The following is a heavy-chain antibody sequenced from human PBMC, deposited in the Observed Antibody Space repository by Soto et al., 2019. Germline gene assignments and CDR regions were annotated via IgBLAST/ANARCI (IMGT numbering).Heavy chain of an antibody. Sequence: PGGSLRLSCAASGFTFSSYGMHWVRQAPGKGLEWVAVISYDGSNKYYADSVKGRFTISRDNSKNTLYLQMNSLRAEDTAVYYCAKGFYRSAYYFDYWGQGTLVTVS. CDR2: ISYDGSNK. V-gene: IGHV3-30*18. CDR1: GFTFSSYG. CDR3: AKGFYRSAYYFDY. D-gene: IGHD3-16*02. J-gene: IGHJ4*02.